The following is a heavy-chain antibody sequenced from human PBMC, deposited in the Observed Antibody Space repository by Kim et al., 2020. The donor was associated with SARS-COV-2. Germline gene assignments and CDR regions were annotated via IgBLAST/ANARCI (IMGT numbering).Heavy chain of an antibody. J-gene: IGHJ4*02. V-gene: IGHV4-4*02. CDR3: ARVGELLEEGIDY. CDR2: IYHSGST. Sequence: SETLSLTCAVSGGSISSSNWWSWVRQPPGKGLEWIGEIYHSGSTNYNPSLKSRVTISVDKSKNQFSLKLSSVTAADTAVYYCARVGELLEEGIDYWGQGTLVTVSS. CDR1: GGSISSSNW. D-gene: IGHD1-26*01.